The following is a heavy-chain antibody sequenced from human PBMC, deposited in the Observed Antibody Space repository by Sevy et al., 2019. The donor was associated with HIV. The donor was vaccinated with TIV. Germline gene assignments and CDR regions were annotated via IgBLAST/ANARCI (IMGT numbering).Heavy chain of an antibody. D-gene: IGHD3-16*01. CDR3: ARERKGGGLDY. CDR1: GFTFNIFP. J-gene: IGHJ4*02. CDR2: MSFDGKYK. V-gene: IGHV3-30*04. Sequence: GGSLRLSCAASGFTFNIFPLHWVRQAPGKGLGWVTIMSFDGKYKYYADSVRGRITISRDNSKNTLYLQMNNLRPGDTAIYYCARERKGGGLDYWGQGTLVTVSS.